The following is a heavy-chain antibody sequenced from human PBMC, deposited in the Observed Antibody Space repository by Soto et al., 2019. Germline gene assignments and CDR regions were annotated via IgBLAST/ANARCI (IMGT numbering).Heavy chain of an antibody. V-gene: IGHV5-51*01. CDR1: GYSFTSYW. J-gene: IGHJ5*02. CDR3: ARPAAAGMVNWFDP. CDR2: IYPGDSDT. Sequence: PGESLKISCKGSGYSFTSYWIGWVRQIPWKGLEWMGIIYPGDSDTRYSPSFQGQVTISADKSISTAYLQWSSLKASDTAMYYYARPAAAGMVNWFDPWGQGTLVTVSS. D-gene: IGHD6-13*01.